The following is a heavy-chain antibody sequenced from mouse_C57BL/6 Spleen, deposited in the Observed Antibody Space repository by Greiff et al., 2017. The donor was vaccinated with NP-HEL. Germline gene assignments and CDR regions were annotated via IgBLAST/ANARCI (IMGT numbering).Heavy chain of an antibody. Sequence: EVKLQESGPELVKPGASVKISCKASGYSFTDYNMNWVKQSNGKSLEWIGVINPNYGTTSYNQKFKGKATLTVDQSSSTAYMQLNSLTSEDSAVYYCASSFITTVVDPYYFDYWGQGTTLTVSS. CDR3: ASSFITTVVDPYYFDY. V-gene: IGHV1-39*01. CDR2: INPNYGTT. J-gene: IGHJ2*01. CDR1: GYSFTDYN. D-gene: IGHD1-1*01.